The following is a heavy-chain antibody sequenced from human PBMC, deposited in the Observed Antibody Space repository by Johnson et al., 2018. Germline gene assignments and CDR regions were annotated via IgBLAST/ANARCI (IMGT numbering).Heavy chain of an antibody. D-gene: IGHD3-22*01. J-gene: IGHJ1*01. Sequence: VQLVESGGGLVQPGGSLRLSCAASGFTYSSYWMHWVRQAPGKGLVWVSRINSDGSSTSYADSVKGRVTISRDNAKNTLYLQMNSLRAEDTAVYYCARTPRFDYYDSSGYQYFQHWGQGTLVTVSS. CDR1: GFTYSSYW. CDR3: ARTPRFDYYDSSGYQYFQH. CDR2: INSDGSST. V-gene: IGHV3-74*02.